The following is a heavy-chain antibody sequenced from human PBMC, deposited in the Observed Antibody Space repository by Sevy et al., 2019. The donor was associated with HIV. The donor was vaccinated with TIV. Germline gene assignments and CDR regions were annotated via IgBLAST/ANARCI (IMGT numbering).Heavy chain of an antibody. Sequence: GGSLSLSCAASGFTFSSSAMHWVRQAPGKGLEWVAVISYDGSNKYYADSVKGRFTISRDDSKNTLYLRMNSLRNEDTAVYYCARDPTQRGAYYDFWSGYFDYWGQGTLVTVSS. D-gene: IGHD3-3*01. CDR2: ISYDGSNK. J-gene: IGHJ4*02. CDR3: ARDPTQRGAYYDFWSGYFDY. CDR1: GFTFSSSA. V-gene: IGHV3-30-3*01.